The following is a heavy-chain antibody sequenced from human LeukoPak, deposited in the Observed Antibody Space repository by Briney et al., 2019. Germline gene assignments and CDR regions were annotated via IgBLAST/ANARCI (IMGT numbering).Heavy chain of an antibody. V-gene: IGHV1-2*02. CDR3: ARDGDSMPVSTFDH. Sequence: ASVKVCCKASGYTFTGYYMHWVRQAPGPGREWMGWINPNSGGTNYAQKVQGRVTMTRDTSISTAYMELSRLRSDDTAVYYCARDGDSMPVSTFDHWGQGTPVTGSS. D-gene: IGHD2/OR15-2a*01. CDR1: GYTFTGYY. CDR2: INPNSGGT. J-gene: IGHJ4*02.